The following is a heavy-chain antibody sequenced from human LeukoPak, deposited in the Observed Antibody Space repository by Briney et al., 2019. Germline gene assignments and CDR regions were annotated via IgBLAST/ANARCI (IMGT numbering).Heavy chain of an antibody. CDR1: GGSISSGGYY. Sequence: PSETLSLTCTVSGGSISSGGYYWSWIRQHPGTGLEWIGYIYYSGSTYYNPSLKSRVTISVDTSKNQFSLKLSSVTAADTAVYYCARLRLGRPYAFDIWGQGTMVTVSS. CDR3: ARLRLGRPYAFDI. V-gene: IGHV4-31*03. CDR2: IYYSGST. J-gene: IGHJ3*02.